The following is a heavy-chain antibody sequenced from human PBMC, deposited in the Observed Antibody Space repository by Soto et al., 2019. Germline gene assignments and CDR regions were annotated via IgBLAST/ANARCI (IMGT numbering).Heavy chain of an antibody. J-gene: IGHJ4*02. V-gene: IGHV1-18*01. CDR3: ARDLHNWNHGIAY. CDR1: RYTFTSYG. D-gene: IGHD1-20*01. CDR2: ISGYNGNT. Sequence: GASVKVSCKASRYTFTSYGINWVRQAPGQGLDWMGWISGYNGNTHHAQKFQARVTMTTDTSTSTAYMELRSLRSDDTAVYYCARDLHNWNHGIAYWGQGTLVTSPQ.